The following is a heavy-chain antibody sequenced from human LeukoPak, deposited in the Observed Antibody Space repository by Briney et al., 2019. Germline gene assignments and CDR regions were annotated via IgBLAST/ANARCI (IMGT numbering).Heavy chain of an antibody. V-gene: IGHV3-53*01. CDR2: IYSGGST. J-gene: IGHJ4*02. Sequence: GGSQRLSCAASGFTVSSNYMSWVRQAPGKGLEWVSVIYSGGSTYYADSVKGRFTISRDNSKNTLYLQMNSLRAEDTAVYYCAREGWNSRLEYYFDYWGQGTLVTVSS. CDR1: GFTVSSNY. CDR3: AREGWNSRLEYYFDY. D-gene: IGHD6-13*01.